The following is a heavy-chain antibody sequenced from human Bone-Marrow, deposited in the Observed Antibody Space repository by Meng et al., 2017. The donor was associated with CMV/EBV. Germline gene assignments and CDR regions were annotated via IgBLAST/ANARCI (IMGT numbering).Heavy chain of an antibody. D-gene: IGHD3-22*01. CDR3: ARGTYYYDSSGLNWFDP. J-gene: IGHJ5*02. Sequence: GESLKISCAASGFTFSSYWMSWVRQAPGKGLEWVANIKQDGSEKYYVDSVKGRFTISRDNAKNSLYLQMNSLRAEDTALYYCARGTYYYDSSGLNWFDPWGQGTLVTVSS. V-gene: IGHV3-7*03. CDR1: GFTFSSYW. CDR2: IKQDGSEK.